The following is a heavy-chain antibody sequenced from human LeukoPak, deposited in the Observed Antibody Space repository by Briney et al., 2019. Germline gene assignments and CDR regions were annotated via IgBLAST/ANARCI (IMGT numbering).Heavy chain of an antibody. CDR2: ISGSGGST. V-gene: IGHV3-23*01. CDR1: GFTFSSYG. Sequence: GGTLRLSCAASGFTFSSYGMSWVRQAPGKGLEWVSAISGSGGSTYYADSVKGRFTISRDNSKNTLYLQMNSLRAEDTAVYYCARDFTIFGVVIYYFDYWGQGTLVTVSS. CDR3: ARDFTIFGVVIYYFDY. D-gene: IGHD3-3*01. J-gene: IGHJ4*02.